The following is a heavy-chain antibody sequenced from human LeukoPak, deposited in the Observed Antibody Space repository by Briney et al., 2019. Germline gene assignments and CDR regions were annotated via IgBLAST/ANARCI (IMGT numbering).Heavy chain of an antibody. Sequence: PGGSLRLSCAASGFTFSSYAMSWVRQAPGKGLEWVSAISGSGGSTYYADSVKGRFTISRNNSKNTLYLQMNGLRAEDTAVYYCAKDQDIVVVVAATFDYWGQGTLVTVSS. D-gene: IGHD2-15*01. CDR3: AKDQDIVVVVAATFDY. CDR1: GFTFSSYA. V-gene: IGHV3-23*01. CDR2: ISGSGGST. J-gene: IGHJ4*02.